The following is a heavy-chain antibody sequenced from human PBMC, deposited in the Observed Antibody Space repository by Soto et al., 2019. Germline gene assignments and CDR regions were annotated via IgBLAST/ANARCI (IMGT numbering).Heavy chain of an antibody. CDR3: ARIKVVRGVIITDAFDI. CDR1: GFSLRANGVG. J-gene: IGHJ3*02. CDR2: IYWDDDK. Sequence: QITLKESGRTLVKPTQTLTLTCSFSGFSLRANGVGVGWIRQPPGKALECLARIYWDDDKRYSPSLQSRLTITKDTSRNQVVLTMANMDPEDTGIYYCARIKVVRGVIITDAFDIWGQGAVVTVSS. D-gene: IGHD3-10*01. V-gene: IGHV2-5*02.